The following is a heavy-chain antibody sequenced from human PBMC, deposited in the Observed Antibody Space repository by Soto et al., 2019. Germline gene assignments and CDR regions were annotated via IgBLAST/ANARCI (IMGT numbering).Heavy chain of an antibody. V-gene: IGHV3-30*18. J-gene: IGHJ6*02. CDR2: ISYDGSNK. D-gene: IGHD6-19*01. CDR3: VKDGSSGWPYYYGMDV. CDR1: GFTFSSYG. Sequence: QVQLVESGGGVVQPGRSPRLSCAASGFTFSSYGMHWVRQAPGKGLEWVAVISYDGSNKYYADSVKGRFTISRDNSKNTLYLQMSSLRAEETAVYYCVKDGSSGWPYYYGMDVWGQGTTVTVSS.